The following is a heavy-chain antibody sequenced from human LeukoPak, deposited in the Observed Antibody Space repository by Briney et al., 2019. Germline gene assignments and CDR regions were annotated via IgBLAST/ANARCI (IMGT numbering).Heavy chain of an antibody. V-gene: IGHV4-59*01. J-gene: IGHJ2*01. CDR2: IYYSGST. CDR3: ARGLTGDRYPGGYFDL. CDR1: GGSFSGYY. D-gene: IGHD7-27*01. Sequence: SETLSLTCAVHGGSFSGYYWSWIRQPPGKGLEWIGYIYYSGSTNYNPSLKSRVTISVDTSKNQFSLKLSSVTAADTAVYYCARGLTGDRYPGGYFDLWGRGTLVTVSS.